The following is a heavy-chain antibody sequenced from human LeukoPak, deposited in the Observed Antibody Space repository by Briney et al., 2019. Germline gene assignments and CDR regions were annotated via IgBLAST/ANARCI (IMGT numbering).Heavy chain of an antibody. CDR2: ISSSSSYI. Sequence: KPGGSLRPTCAASGFTFSSYSMNWVRKAPGKGLEWVSSISSSSSYIYYADSVKGRFTISRDNAKNSLYLQMNSLRAEDTAVYYCARIDTAMVTDYWGQGTLVTVSS. D-gene: IGHD5-18*01. J-gene: IGHJ4*02. V-gene: IGHV3-21*01. CDR1: GFTFSSYS. CDR3: ARIDTAMVTDY.